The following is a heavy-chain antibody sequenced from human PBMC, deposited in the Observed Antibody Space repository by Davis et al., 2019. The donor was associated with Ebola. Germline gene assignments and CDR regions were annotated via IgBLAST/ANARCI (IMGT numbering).Heavy chain of an antibody. CDR3: ARGGYFDWLTRWHYYGMDV. CDR1: GYTFTTYD. Sequence: AASVKVSCKASGYTFTTYDIHWVRQATGQGLEWMGWMNPNSENTGNAQKFQGRVTLTRSTSIRTAYMELSSLRSEDTAVYCCARGGYFDWLTRWHYYGMDVWGQGTTVTVSS. CDR2: MNPNSENT. V-gene: IGHV1-8*01. D-gene: IGHD3-9*01. J-gene: IGHJ6*02.